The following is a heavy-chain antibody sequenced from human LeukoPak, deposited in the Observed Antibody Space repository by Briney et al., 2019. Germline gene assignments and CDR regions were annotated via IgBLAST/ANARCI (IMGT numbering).Heavy chain of an antibody. CDR1: GGSFSGYY. V-gene: IGHV4-34*01. J-gene: IGHJ5*02. CDR2: INHSGST. CDR3: ARGTPGWFDP. Sequence: SETLSLTCAVYGGSFSGYYWSWIRQPPGKGPEWIGEINHSGSTNYNPSLKSRVTISVDTSKNQFSLKLSSVTAADTAVYYCARGTPGWFDPWGQGTLVTVSS.